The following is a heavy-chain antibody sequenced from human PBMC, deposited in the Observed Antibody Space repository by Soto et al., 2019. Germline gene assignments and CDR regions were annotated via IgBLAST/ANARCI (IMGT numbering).Heavy chain of an antibody. V-gene: IGHV1-3*01. CDR1: GYTFTSYA. CDR2: INAGNGNT. CDR3: ARGTRGTNWFDP. J-gene: IGHJ5*02. Sequence: ASVKVSCKASGYTFTSYAMHWVRQAPGQRLEWMGWINAGNGNTKYSQKFQGRVTITADKSTSTAYMELSSLRSEDTAVYYCARGTRGTNWFDPWGQGTLVTVSS. D-gene: IGHD1-1*01.